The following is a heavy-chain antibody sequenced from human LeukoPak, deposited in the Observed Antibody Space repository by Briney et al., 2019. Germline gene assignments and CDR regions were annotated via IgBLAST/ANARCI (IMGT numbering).Heavy chain of an antibody. J-gene: IGHJ4*02. V-gene: IGHV3-74*01. Sequence: HPGGSLRLSCAASGFSFSVYWMHWVRQAPGKGPVWVSRIKTDGSITDYADSVKGRFTISRDNAKNTLYLQMNSLRAEDTAVYYCVRNFLYHTACTGCWGQGTLVNVSS. CDR2: IKTDGSIT. CDR1: GFSFSVYW. D-gene: IGHD5-18*01. CDR3: VRNFLYHTACTGC.